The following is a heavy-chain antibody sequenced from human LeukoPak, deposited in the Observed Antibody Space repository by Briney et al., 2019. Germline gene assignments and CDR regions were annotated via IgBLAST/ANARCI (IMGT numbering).Heavy chain of an antibody. V-gene: IGHV1-18*04. CDR1: GYTFTSYY. CDR2: ISAYNGKT. J-gene: IGHJ1*01. D-gene: IGHD2-8*01. Sequence: ASVKVSCKASGYTFTSYYMHWVRQAPGQGLEWMGWISAYNGKTNYAQKFQGRVTLTIDTSTSTACMELRSLRSDDTAVYYCASCHCTNGVCYGECEYFQHWGQGTLVTVSS. CDR3: ASCHCTNGVCYGECEYFQH.